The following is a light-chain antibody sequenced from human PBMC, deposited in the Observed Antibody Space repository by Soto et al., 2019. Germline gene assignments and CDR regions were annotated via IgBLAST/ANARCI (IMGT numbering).Light chain of an antibody. CDR1: QSIHTS. Sequence: EIVLTQSPATLSLSPGERATLYCRASQSIHTSLAWYQQKSGKPPRLVIYDSTLRANGVPDRFGGSRSGTEFTLTINSLEPEDFAVYYCQQRNVWPPITFGQGHDWR. CDR2: DST. V-gene: IGKV3-11*01. J-gene: IGKJ5*01. CDR3: QQRNVWPPIT.